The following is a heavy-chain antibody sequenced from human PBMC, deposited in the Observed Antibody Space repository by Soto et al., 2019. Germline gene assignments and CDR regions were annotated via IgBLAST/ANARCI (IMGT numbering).Heavy chain of an antibody. CDR2: IYSGGST. J-gene: IGHJ3*02. CDR3: ARTPYCCGDCYDYAFDI. D-gene: IGHD2-21*02. Sequence: PGGSLRLSCAASGFTVSSNYVSWVRQAPGKGLEWVSVIYSGGSTYYADSVKGRFTISRDNSKNTLYLQMNSLRAEDTAVYYCARTPYCCGDCYDYAFDIWGQGTMVTVSS. V-gene: IGHV3-53*01. CDR1: GFTVSSNY.